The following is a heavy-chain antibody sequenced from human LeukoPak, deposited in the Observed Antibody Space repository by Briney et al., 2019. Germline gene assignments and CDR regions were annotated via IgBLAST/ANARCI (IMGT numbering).Heavy chain of an antibody. V-gene: IGHV3-11*04. CDR1: GFTFSDYY. Sequence: GGSLRLSCAASGFTFSDYYMSWHRQAPGKGLEWVSYISSSGSTIYYADSVKGRFTISRDNAKNSLYLQMNSLRAEDTAVYYCARASGYSSGWYYFDYWGQGTLVTVSS. J-gene: IGHJ4*02. CDR2: ISSSGSTI. CDR3: ARASGYSSGWYYFDY. D-gene: IGHD6-19*01.